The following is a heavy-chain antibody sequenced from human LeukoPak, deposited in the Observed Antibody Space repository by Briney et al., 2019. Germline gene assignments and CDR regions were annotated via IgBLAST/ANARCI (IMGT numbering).Heavy chain of an antibody. CDR2: IGGNGGST. V-gene: IGHV3-23*01. J-gene: IGHJ4*02. Sequence: GGSLRLSCAASGFTFSSYAMSWVRQAPGKGLEWVSAIGGNGGSTYYAESVKGRFTISRDNSKNTLYLQMDSLRADDTALYYCGKEQGWFGECSTYWGQGTLVTVSS. CDR1: GFTFSSYA. D-gene: IGHD3-10*01. CDR3: GKEQGWFGECSTY.